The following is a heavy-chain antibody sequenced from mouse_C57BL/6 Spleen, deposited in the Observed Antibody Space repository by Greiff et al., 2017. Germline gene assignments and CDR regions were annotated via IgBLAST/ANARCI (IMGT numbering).Heavy chain of an antibody. V-gene: IGHV1-55*01. D-gene: IGHD2-5*01. CDR3: ARGGIYYSNPSWFAY. J-gene: IGHJ3*01. CDR2: IYPGSGST. CDR1: GYTFTSYW. Sequence: VQLQQPGAELVKPGASVKMSCKASGYTFTSYWITWVKQRPGQGLEWIGDIYPGSGSTNYNEKFKSKATLTVDTSSSTAYMQLSSLTSEDSAVYYCARGGIYYSNPSWFAYGGQGTLVTVSA.